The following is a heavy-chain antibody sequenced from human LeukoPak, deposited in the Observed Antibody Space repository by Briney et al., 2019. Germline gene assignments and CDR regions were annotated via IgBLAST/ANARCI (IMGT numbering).Heavy chain of an antibody. V-gene: IGHV3-23*01. CDR1: GFTFSSYA. Sequence: GGSLRLSCAASGFTFSSYAMSWVRQAPGKGLEWVSAISGSGGSTYYADSVKGRFTISRDNSKNTLYLQMNSLRAEDTAVYYCASRTGGYYYDSSGYYWGQGTLVTVSS. D-gene: IGHD3-22*01. CDR3: ASRTGGYYYDSSGYY. J-gene: IGHJ4*02. CDR2: ISGSGGST.